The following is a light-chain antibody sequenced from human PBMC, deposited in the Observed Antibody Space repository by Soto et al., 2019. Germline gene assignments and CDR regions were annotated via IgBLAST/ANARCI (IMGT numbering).Light chain of an antibody. CDR2: GAF. CDR3: QQRNVWPPVT. J-gene: IGKJ5*01. V-gene: IGKV3-11*01. Sequence: IVLTQSPATLSLSPGERATLSCRASPSVTNYLAWYQQRPGQAPRLLIFGAFNRATGIPARFSGSGSGTDFPLTISSLEPEDSAVYYCQQRNVWPPVTFGQGTRLEIK. CDR1: PSVTNY.